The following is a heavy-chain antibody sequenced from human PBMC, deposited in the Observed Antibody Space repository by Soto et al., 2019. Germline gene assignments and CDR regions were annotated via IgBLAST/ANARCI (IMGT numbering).Heavy chain of an antibody. Sequence: SETLSLTCTVSGGSISSGGYYWTWIRQHPGKGLEWIGYIYYSGSTYYNPSLKSRVTISVDTSKNQFSMKLSSVTDEETAVYYCARDKYYYGSGQDGMDVWGPGPTVTVSS. D-gene: IGHD3-10*01. CDR2: IYYSGST. CDR1: GGSISSGGYY. V-gene: IGHV4-31*03. CDR3: ARDKYYYGSGQDGMDV. J-gene: IGHJ6*02.